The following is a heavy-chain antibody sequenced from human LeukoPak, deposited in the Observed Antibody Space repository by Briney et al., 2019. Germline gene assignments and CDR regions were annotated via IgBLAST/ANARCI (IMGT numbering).Heavy chain of an antibody. CDR3: AKELMTAAAGTVGFDI. V-gene: IGHV3-23*01. Sequence: GGSLRLSCVASGFTFSDFAMSWVRQTPGKRLEWVSAISGSGDNTYYADSVKGRFTISRDNSKNTLYLQMNSLRAEDTAVYYCAKELMTAAAGTVGFDIWGQGTMVTVSS. CDR1: GFTFSDFA. CDR2: ISGSGDNT. J-gene: IGHJ3*02. D-gene: IGHD6-13*01.